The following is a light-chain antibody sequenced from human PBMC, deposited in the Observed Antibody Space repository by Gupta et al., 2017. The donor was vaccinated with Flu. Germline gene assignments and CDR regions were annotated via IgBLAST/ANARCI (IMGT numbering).Light chain of an antibody. V-gene: IGKV1-33*01. CDR3: QQEDNLPIT. J-gene: IGKJ3*01. CDR1: QDISNY. Sequence: PSSLSASVGDRVTITCQASQDISNYLNWYQQKPGKAPKLLIYDASNWETGVPSRFSGSGSGTDFTFTISSRQPEDLANYYCQQEDNLPITFGHGTKVDIK. CDR2: DAS.